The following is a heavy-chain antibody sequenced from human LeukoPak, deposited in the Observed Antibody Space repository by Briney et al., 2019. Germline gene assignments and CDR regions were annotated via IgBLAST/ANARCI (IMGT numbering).Heavy chain of an antibody. Sequence: GGSLRLSCAASGFTFSSYWMHWVRQAPGKGLEWVSAISGSGGSTYYADSVKGRFTISRDNSKNTLYLQMNSLRAEDTAVYYCAKDSRLRSRGSFDPWGQGTLVTVSS. V-gene: IGHV3-23*01. D-gene: IGHD3-10*01. J-gene: IGHJ5*02. CDR3: AKDSRLRSRGSFDP. CDR2: ISGSGGST. CDR1: GFTFSSYW.